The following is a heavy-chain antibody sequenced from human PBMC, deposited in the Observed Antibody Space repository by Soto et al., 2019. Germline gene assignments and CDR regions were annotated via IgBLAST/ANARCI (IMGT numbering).Heavy chain of an antibody. Sequence: GASVKVSCKASGYTFTGYYMHWVRQAPGQGLERMGWINPNSGGTNYAQKFQGWVTMTRDTSISTAYMELSRLRSDDTAVYYCARSGELWLLDRYFYYGMDVWGKGTMVIVSS. D-gene: IGHD5-18*01. CDR3: ARSGELWLLDRYFYYGMDV. CDR2: INPNSGGT. V-gene: IGHV1-2*04. J-gene: IGHJ6*01. CDR1: GYTFTGYY.